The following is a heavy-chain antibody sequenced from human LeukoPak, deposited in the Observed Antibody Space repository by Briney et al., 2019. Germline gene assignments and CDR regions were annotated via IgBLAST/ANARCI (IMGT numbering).Heavy chain of an antibody. CDR1: SYRFTSYG. V-gene: IGHV1-18*01. D-gene: IGHD4-17*01. Sequence: ASVKVSCKASSYRFTSYGISWVRQAPGQGLEWMGWISAYNGNTKYAQNLQGRVTMTTDTSTSTAYMELRSLRSDDTAVYFCARDAGTVTVTVFFDYWGQGSLVTVSS. CDR3: ARDAGTVTVTVFFDY. CDR2: ISAYNGNT. J-gene: IGHJ4*02.